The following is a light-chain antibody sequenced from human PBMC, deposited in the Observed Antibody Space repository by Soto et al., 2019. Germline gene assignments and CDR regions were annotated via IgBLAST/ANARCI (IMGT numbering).Light chain of an antibody. CDR2: EIN. V-gene: IGLV2-8*01. CDR1: SGDITDNKY. J-gene: IGLJ1*01. Sequence: QPVLTQPPSASGSPGQSVTISCTGTSGDITDNKYVSWFQQHPGKAPKLLIYEINKRPSGVPHRFSGSKSGNTASLTVSGLQADDEADYYCNSYVGSNNYVFGTGTKVTIL. CDR3: NSYVGSNNYV.